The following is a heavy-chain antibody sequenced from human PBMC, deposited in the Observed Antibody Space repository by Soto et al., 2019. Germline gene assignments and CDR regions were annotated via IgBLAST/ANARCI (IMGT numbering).Heavy chain of an antibody. V-gene: IGHV3-33*01. CDR1: GFTFSSYG. D-gene: IGHD5-18*01. J-gene: IGHJ4*02. CDR3: ARDNDGYSYGYSGY. CDR2: IWYDGSNK. Sequence: QVQLVESGGGVVQPGRSLRLSCAASGFTFSSYGMHWVRQAPGKGLEWVAVIWYDGSNKYYADSVKGRFTISRDNSKNTLYLQMNSLRAEDTAVYYCARDNDGYSYGYSGYWGQGTLVTVSS.